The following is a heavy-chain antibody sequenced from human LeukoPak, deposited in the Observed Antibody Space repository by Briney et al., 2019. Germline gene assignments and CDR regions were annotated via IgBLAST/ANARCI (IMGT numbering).Heavy chain of an antibody. Sequence: GGSLRLSCAASGFTFSDYYMSWIRQAPGKGLEWVSYISSSGSTIYYADSVKARFIISRDNARNTVYLQMNSLRVEDTAVYYCVRDFRSADYWGQGTLVTVSS. CDR3: VRDFRSADY. V-gene: IGHV3-11*04. CDR2: ISSSGSTI. J-gene: IGHJ4*02. CDR1: GFTFSDYY.